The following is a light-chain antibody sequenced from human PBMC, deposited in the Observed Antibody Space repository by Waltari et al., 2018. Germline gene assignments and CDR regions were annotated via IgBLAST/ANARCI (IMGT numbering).Light chain of an antibody. CDR3: SSYTGISTSVV. J-gene: IGLJ2*01. CDR2: DVY. V-gene: IGLV2-14*03. Sequence: QSALTQPASVSGAPGQSITISCTGTSSDVGGYDFVSWYQQYPGKAPQLIIYDVYYRPAGVSQRFSAAKAGDTASLTIAGVQTDDEADYYCSSYTGISTSVVCGGGTKLTVL. CDR1: SSDVGGYDF.